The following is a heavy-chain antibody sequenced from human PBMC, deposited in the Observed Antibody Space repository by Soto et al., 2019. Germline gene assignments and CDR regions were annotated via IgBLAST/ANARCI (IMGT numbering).Heavy chain of an antibody. D-gene: IGHD4-17*01. Sequence: SETLSLTCTVSGGSISSYYWSWIRQPPGKGLEWIGYIYYSGITNYNPSLKSRVTISVDTSKNQFSLKLSSVTAADTAVYYCARDGTVAGGGMDVWGEGTPVTVSS. CDR2: IYYSGIT. J-gene: IGHJ6*04. CDR3: ARDGTVAGGGMDV. V-gene: IGHV4-59*01. CDR1: GGSISSYY.